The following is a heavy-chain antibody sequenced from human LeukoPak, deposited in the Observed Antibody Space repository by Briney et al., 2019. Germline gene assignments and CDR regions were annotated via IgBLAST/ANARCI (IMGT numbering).Heavy chain of an antibody. CDR3: AREVVVAAKQFDP. J-gene: IGHJ5*02. Sequence: PSQTLSLTCTVSGGSISSGGYYWSWIRQHPGKGLEWIGYIYYSGSTYYNPSLKSRVTISVDTSKNQFSLKLGSVTAADTAVYYCAREVVVAAKQFDPWGQGTLVTVSS. V-gene: IGHV4-31*03. CDR1: GGSISSGGYY. D-gene: IGHD2-15*01. CDR2: IYYSGST.